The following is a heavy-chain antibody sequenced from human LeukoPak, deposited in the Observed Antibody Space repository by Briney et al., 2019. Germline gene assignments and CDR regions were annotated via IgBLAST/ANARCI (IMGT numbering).Heavy chain of an antibody. J-gene: IGHJ3*02. CDR3: ARRGSSGWYGDADAFDI. CDR2: IYYSGST. Sequence: SETLSLTCTVSGGSISSYYWSWIRQPPGKGLEWIGYIYYSGSTNYNPSLKSRVTISVDTSKNQFSLRLSSVTAADTAVYYCARRGSSGWYGDADAFDIWGQGTMVTVSS. V-gene: IGHV4-59*08. CDR1: GGSISSYY. D-gene: IGHD6-19*01.